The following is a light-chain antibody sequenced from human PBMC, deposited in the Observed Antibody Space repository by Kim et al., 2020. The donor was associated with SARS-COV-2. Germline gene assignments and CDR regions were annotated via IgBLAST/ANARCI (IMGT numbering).Light chain of an antibody. CDR1: QSVNSRY. Sequence: LSPEERATVSCRASQSVNSRYLAWYQVKPGQAPRLLIFGASSWATGVPDRFSGSGSGTDFTLTISSLEPEDFAVYYCQQYDTLPYTFGQGTKLEI. CDR2: GAS. J-gene: IGKJ2*01. CDR3: QQYDTLPYT. V-gene: IGKV3-20*01.